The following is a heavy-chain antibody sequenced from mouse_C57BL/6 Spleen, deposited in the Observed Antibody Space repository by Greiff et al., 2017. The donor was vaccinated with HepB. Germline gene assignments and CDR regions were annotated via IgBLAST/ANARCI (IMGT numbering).Heavy chain of an antibody. CDR3: ASNWGYFDV. CDR2: ISYDGSN. D-gene: IGHD4-1*01. J-gene: IGHJ1*03. V-gene: IGHV3-6*01. Sequence: DVKLQESGPGLVKPSQSLSLTCSVTGYSITSGYYWNWIRQFPGNKLEWMGYISYDGSNNYNPSLKNRISITRDTSKNQFFLKLNSVTTEDTATYYCASNWGYFDVWGTGTTVTVSS. CDR1: GYSITSGYY.